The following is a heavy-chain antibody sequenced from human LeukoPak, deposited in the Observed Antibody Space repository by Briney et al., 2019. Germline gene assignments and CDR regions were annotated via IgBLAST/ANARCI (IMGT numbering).Heavy chain of an antibody. D-gene: IGHD6-19*01. CDR1: GYSISSGYY. V-gene: IGHV4-38-2*02. CDR2: IYHSGST. J-gene: IGHJ4*02. CDR3: ARRSIAVAGPWDY. Sequence: SETLSLTCTVSGYSISSGYYWGWIRQPPGKGLEWIGSIYHSGSTYYNPSLKSRVTISVDTSKNQFSLKLSSVTAADTAVYYCARRSIAVAGPWDYWGQGTLVTVSS.